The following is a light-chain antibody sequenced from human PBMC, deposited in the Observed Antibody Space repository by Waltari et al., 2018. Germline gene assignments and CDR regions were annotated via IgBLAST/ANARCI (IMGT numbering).Light chain of an antibody. Sequence: QSALTQPASVSGSPGQSFTIPCTGTSSDVGGYNYVPWYQQHPGKAPQPMIYDVSKRPSGVSNRFSGSKSGNTASLTISGLQAEDEADYYCSSYTSSSTLEVGGGTKLTVL. CDR2: DVS. CDR3: SSYTSSSTLE. J-gene: IGLJ2*01. CDR1: SSDVGGYNY. V-gene: IGLV2-14*01.